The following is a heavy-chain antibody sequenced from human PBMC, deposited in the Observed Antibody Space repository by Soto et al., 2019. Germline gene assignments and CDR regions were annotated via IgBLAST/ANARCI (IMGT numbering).Heavy chain of an antibody. D-gene: IGHD2-15*01. CDR3: ARALGYCRGGSCYEDYDYGMDG. V-gene: IGHV1-69*01. Sequence: QVQLVQSGAEVKKPGSSVKVSCKASGGTFSSYAISWVRQAPGQGLEWLGGIIPIFGTANYAQKIQGRVTITADESTSTAYRELSSLRSEDTAVYYCARALGYCRGGSCYEDYDYGMDGWGQGTTVTVSS. CDR2: IIPIFGTA. CDR1: GGTFSSYA. J-gene: IGHJ6*02.